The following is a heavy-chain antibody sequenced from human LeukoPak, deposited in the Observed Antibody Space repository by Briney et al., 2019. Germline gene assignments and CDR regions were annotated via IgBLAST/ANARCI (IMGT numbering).Heavy chain of an antibody. CDR3: ARGPYGSGKNYYYYGMDV. V-gene: IGHV4-59*01. J-gene: IGHJ6*04. CDR1: GGSISSYY. D-gene: IGHD3-10*01. Sequence: SETLSLTCTVSGGSISSYYWSWIRQPPGKGLEWIGCIYYSGSTNYNPSLKSRVTISVDTSKNQFSLKLSSVTAADTAVYYCARGPYGSGKNYYYYGMDVWGKGTTVTVSS. CDR2: IYYSGST.